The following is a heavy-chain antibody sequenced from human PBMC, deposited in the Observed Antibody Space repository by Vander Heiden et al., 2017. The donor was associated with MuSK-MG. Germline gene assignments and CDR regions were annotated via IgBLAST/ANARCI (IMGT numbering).Heavy chain of an antibody. CDR1: GFTFSSYA. V-gene: IGHV3-23*01. CDR3: AKDGGSYYYYGMDV. CDR2: ISGSGGST. J-gene: IGHJ6*02. Sequence: EVQLLESGGGLVQPGGSLRLSCAASGFTFSSYAMGWVRQAPGKGLEWVSAISGSGGSTYYADSVKGRFTISRDNSKNTLYLQMNSLRAEDTAVYYCAKDGGSYYYYGMDVWGQGTTVTVSS.